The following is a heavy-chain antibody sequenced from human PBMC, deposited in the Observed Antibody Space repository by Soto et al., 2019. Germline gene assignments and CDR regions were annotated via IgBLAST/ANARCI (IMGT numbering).Heavy chain of an antibody. Sequence: GGSLRLSCAASGFTFSSYAMSWVRQAPGKGLEWVSAISDNGGSTYYPDSVKGRFTISRDNSKNTLYLQMNSLRADDTAVYYCAKDRMVSSWTLAGFWGQGTLVTVSS. V-gene: IGHV3-23*01. CDR2: ISDNGGST. CDR3: AKDRMVSSWTLAGF. D-gene: IGHD6-13*01. J-gene: IGHJ4*02. CDR1: GFTFSSYA.